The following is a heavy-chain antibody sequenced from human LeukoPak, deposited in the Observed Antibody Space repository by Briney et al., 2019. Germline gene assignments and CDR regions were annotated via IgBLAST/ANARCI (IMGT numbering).Heavy chain of an antibody. V-gene: IGHV4-61*01. Sequence: SETLSLTCTVSGGSISSSSYYWSWIRQPPGKGLEWIGYIYYSGSTNYNPSLKSRVTISVDTSKNQFSLKLSSVTAADTAVYYCARARSWVSYFDYWGQGTLVTVSS. CDR3: ARARSWVSYFDY. CDR1: GGSISSSSYY. D-gene: IGHD3-16*01. CDR2: IYYSGST. J-gene: IGHJ4*02.